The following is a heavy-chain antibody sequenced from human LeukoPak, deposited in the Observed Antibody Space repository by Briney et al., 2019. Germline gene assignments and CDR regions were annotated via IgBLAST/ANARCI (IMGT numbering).Heavy chain of an antibody. V-gene: IGHV3-53*01. D-gene: IGHD4-17*01. CDR3: ARDLVDSRDYGDEGHFDY. CDR2: IYSGGST. Sequence: PGGSLRLSCAASGFTVSSNYMSWVRRAPGKGLEWVSGIYSGGSTYYADTVKGRFTISRDNFKNTLYLQMNSLRAEDTAVYYCARDLVDSRDYGDEGHFDYWGQGTLVTVSS. J-gene: IGHJ4*02. CDR1: GFTVSSNY.